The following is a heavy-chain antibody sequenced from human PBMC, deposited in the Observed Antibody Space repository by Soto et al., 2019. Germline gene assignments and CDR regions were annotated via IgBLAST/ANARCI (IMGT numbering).Heavy chain of an antibody. CDR1: GFTFISYA. Sequence: EVQLLESGGGLVQPGGSLRLSCVGSGFTFISYAMNWVRQAPGKGLEWVSGISGGGDRTFDADSVKGRFTISRDNSKNTVNLQMNRLRADDTAVYSCARKVLGSTSRPDYWYFDLWGRGTLVTVSS. V-gene: IGHV3-23*01. J-gene: IGHJ2*01. CDR3: ARKVLGSTSRPDYWYFDL. D-gene: IGHD3-16*01. CDR2: ISGGGDRT.